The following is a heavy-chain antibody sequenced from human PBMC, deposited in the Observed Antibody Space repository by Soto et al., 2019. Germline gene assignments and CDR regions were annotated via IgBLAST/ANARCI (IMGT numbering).Heavy chain of an antibody. CDR1: GFTFSNYW. J-gene: IGHJ4*02. CDR2: INEDGSEK. CDR3: ARDLFDY. Sequence: EVQLVESGGGLVQPGGSLRLSCAASGFTFSNYWMNWVRQAPGKGLEWVANINEDGSEKYYVDSAKGRFTISRDNAKNSLYLQMSSLRAEDTAVYYCARDLFDYWGQGTLFTLSS. V-gene: IGHV3-7*01.